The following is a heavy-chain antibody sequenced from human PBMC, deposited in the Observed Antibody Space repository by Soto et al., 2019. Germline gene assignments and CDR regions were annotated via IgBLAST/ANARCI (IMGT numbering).Heavy chain of an antibody. D-gene: IGHD4-17*01. J-gene: IGHJ5*02. CDR2: ISSSSSYI. CDR1: GFTFSSYS. CDR3: ARGSTVTTIGWFDP. V-gene: IGHV3-21*01. Sequence: GGSLRLSCAASGFTFSSYSMNWVRQAPGKGLEWVSSISSSSSYIYYADSVKGRFTISRDNAKNSLYLQMNSLRAEDTAVYYCARGSTVTTIGWFDPWGQGTLVTVSS.